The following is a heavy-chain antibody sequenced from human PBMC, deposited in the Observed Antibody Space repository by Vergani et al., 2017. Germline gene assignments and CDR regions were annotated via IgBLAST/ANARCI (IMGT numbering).Heavy chain of an antibody. CDR1: GYTFTSYA. V-gene: IGHV1-3*01. D-gene: IGHD2-15*01. J-gene: IGHJ5*02. Sequence: QVQLVQSGAEVKKPGASVKVSCKASGYTFTSYAMHWVRQAPGKRLEWMGCINAGNGNTKYSQKCQGRVTITRDTAASTADMELSSLRSEDTAVYYCARGDIVGWFDPWGQGTLVTVSS. CDR3: ARGDIVGWFDP. CDR2: INAGNGNT.